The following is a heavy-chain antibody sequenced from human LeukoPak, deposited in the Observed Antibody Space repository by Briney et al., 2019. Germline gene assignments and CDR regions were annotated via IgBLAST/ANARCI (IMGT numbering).Heavy chain of an antibody. CDR1: GYTFTSYY. CDR3: ESPIVGAIYGLDY. CDR2: IDPSGGST. J-gene: IGHJ4*02. V-gene: IGHV1-46*01. Sequence: GASVKVSCKASGYTFTSYYMHWVRQAPGQGLEWMGIIDPSGGSTSYAQKFQGRVTMTRDTSTSTVYMELSSLRSEDTAVYYCESPIVGAIYGLDYGRQETLVTVSS. D-gene: IGHD1-26*01.